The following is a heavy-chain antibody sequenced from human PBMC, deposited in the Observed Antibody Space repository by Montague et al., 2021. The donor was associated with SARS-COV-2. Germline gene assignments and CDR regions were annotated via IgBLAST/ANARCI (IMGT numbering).Heavy chain of an antibody. D-gene: IGHD5-18*01. CDR2: IYYSGST. CDR3: ARARIQLWAVKEFNY. J-gene: IGHJ4*02. Sequence: TLSLTCTVSGGSISSGGYYWSWIRQHPGKGLEWIGYIYYSGSTYYNPSLKSRVTISVNTSKNQFSLKLSSVTAADTAVYYCARARIQLWAVKEFNYWGQGTLVTVSP. V-gene: IGHV4-31*03. CDR1: GGSISSGGYY.